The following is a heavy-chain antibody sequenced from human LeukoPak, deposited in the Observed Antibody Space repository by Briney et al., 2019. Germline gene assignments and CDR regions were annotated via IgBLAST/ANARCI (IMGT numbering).Heavy chain of an antibody. CDR2: IIPIFGTA. CDR1: GGTFSSYA. Sequence: SVKVSCKASGGTFSSYAISWVRQAPGQGLEWMGGIIPIFGTANYAQKFQGRVTITADESTSTAYMELGSPRSEDTAVYYCARTSSSGRSADYYYMDVWGKGTTVTVSS. CDR3: ARTSSSGRSADYYYMDV. V-gene: IGHV1-69*13. J-gene: IGHJ6*03. D-gene: IGHD6-6*01.